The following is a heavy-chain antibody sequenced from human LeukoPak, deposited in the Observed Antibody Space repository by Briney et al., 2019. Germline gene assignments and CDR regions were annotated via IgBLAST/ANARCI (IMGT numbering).Heavy chain of an antibody. J-gene: IGHJ4*02. CDR3: ASLGYCSGGSCYSRDY. CDR2: INHSGST. CDR1: GGSISSYY. V-gene: IGHV4-34*01. Sequence: SETLSLTCTVSGGSISSYYWSWIRQPPGKGLEWIGEINHSGSTNYNPSLKSRVTISVDTSKNQFSLKLSSVTAADTAVYYCASLGYCSGGSCYSRDYWGQGTLVTVSS. D-gene: IGHD2-15*01.